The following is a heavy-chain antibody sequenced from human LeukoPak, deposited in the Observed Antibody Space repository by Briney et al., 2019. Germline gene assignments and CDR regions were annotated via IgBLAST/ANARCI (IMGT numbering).Heavy chain of an antibody. J-gene: IGHJ3*02. CDR3: ARDSPFEWDVLGDSFDS. D-gene: IGHD1-26*01. CDR1: GGSISSYY. CDR2: MHLSGST. V-gene: IGHV4-59*01. Sequence: SQSLSLAWPVSGGSISSYYWGWARQSAGEGLEWIGFMHLSGSTNSNPYLKSRVTISMDTSKNQFSLKMSSVTAADTAVYYCARDSPFEWDVLGDSFDSWGQGTVVTVSS.